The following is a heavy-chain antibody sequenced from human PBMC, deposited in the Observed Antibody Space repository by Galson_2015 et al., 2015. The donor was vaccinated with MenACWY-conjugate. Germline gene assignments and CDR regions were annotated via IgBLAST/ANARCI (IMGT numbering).Heavy chain of an antibody. CDR2: ISASNGNA. J-gene: IGHJ4*02. D-gene: IGHD6-13*01. CDR1: GLIFTNIG. CDR3: AREMGYFDH. Sequence: SVKVSCKASGLIFTNIGFNWVRQAPEQGLEWMGWISASNGNAKYAQKFQGRVTLTTDRSTSTAYMELRNLTSDDTALYYCAREMGYFDHWGQGSLVTVSS. V-gene: IGHV1-18*04.